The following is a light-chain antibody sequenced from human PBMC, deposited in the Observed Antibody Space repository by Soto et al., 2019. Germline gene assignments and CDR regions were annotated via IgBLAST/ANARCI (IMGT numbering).Light chain of an antibody. CDR1: QDINKF. J-gene: IGKJ2*01. Sequence: IQLTQSPSSLSASVGDRVTITCRASQDINKFLAWFQLKPGKAPNLLIFSASTLQSAVPSRFSGGGSVTDFTLTISSLQPEDFATYYCQQLKTYPYTFGQGTKLEIK. V-gene: IGKV1-9*01. CDR2: SAS. CDR3: QQLKTYPYT.